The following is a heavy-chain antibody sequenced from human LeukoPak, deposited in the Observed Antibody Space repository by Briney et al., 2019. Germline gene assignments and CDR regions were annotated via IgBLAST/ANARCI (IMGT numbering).Heavy chain of an antibody. J-gene: IGHJ4*02. D-gene: IGHD3-22*01. CDR2: IIPIFGTA. CDR1: GGTFSSYA. V-gene: IGHV1-69*13. Sequence: SVKVSCKASGGTFSSYAISWVRQAPGQGLEWMGGIIPIFGTANYAQKFQGRVTITADESTSTAYMELSSLRSEDTAVYYCARGAYYYDSSGYSFDYWGQGTLVTVSS. CDR3: ARGAYYYDSSGYSFDY.